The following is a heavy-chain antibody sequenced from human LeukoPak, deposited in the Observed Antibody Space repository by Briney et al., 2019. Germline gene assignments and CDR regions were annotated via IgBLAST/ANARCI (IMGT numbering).Heavy chain of an antibody. D-gene: IGHD2-15*01. Sequence: AETLSLTCSVSGGSISSYSWTWIRQPPGKGLEWIGFIDYSGSSNYKPSLKSLVTISADPSTNHFSLNLTSVTAADTAVYFCARDFNCSGGSCYYHAFDIWGQGTMVTVS. J-gene: IGHJ3*02. V-gene: IGHV4-59*13. CDR3: ARDFNCSGGSCYYHAFDI. CDR1: GGSISSYS. CDR2: IDYSGSS.